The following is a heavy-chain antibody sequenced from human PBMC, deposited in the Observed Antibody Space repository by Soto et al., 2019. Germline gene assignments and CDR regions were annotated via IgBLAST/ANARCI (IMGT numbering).Heavy chain of an antibody. D-gene: IGHD5-12*01. CDR1: GYTFTNFG. Sequence: ASVKVSCKASGYTFTNFGISWVRQAPGQGLEWMGWISAYNGNANYAQNFQGRFTISRDNAKNSLYLQMNSLRAEDTAVYYCARLERWLRKYYFDYWGQGTLVTVSS. CDR3: ARLERWLRKYYFDY. J-gene: IGHJ4*02. V-gene: IGHV1-18*01. CDR2: ISAYNGNA.